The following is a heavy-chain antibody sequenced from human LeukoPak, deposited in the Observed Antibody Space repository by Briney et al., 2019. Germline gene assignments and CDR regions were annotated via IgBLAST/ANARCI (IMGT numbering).Heavy chain of an antibody. Sequence: GGSLRLSCAASGFTFSSSAMHWVRQAPGKGLEYVSAISSNGGTTYYANSVKGRFTISRDNSKNTLYLQMGSLRAEDMAVYYCARGSYCSGGSCYSAYWGQGTLVTVSS. D-gene: IGHD2-15*01. V-gene: IGHV3-64*01. CDR2: ISSNGGTT. CDR3: ARGSYCSGGSCYSAY. J-gene: IGHJ4*02. CDR1: GFTFSSSA.